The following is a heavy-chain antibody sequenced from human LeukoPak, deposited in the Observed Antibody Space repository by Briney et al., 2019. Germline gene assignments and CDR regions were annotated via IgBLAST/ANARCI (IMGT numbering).Heavy chain of an antibody. CDR3: AREYGSPHPGAFDI. CDR1: GGTLSSYV. CDR2: IIPIFGTA. V-gene: IGHV1-69*13. Sequence: SVNVSRQASGGTLSSYVISWVRQAPGQGLEWMGGIIPIFGTANYAQKFQGRVTITADESTSTAYMELSSLRSEDTAVYYCAREYGSPHPGAFDIWGQGTMVTVSS. D-gene: IGHD1-26*01. J-gene: IGHJ3*02.